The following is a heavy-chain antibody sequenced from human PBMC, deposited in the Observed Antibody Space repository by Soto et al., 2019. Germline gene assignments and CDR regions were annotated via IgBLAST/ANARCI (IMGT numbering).Heavy chain of an antibody. CDR3: ARTVGGYNFQTMDN. CDR1: GFTFSSYA. Sequence: QVQLVESGGGVVQPGRSLRLSCAASGFTFSSYAMHWVRQAPGKGLEWVAVTLFDGSSKYYADSVTGRFSISRDNSKNALYLQINSLRPEDTAVYYCARTVGGYNFQTMDNWGQGSLVTVSS. J-gene: IGHJ4*02. CDR2: TLFDGSSK. D-gene: IGHD5-12*01. V-gene: IGHV3-30-3*01.